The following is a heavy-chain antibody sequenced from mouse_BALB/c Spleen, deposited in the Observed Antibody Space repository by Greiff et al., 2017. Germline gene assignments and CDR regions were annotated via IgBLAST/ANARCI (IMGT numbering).Heavy chain of an antibody. Sequence: EVNVVESGGGLVQPGGSLRLSCATSGFTFTDYYMSWVRQPPGKALEWLGFIRNKANGYTTEYSASVKGRFTISRDNSQSILYLQMNTLRAEDSAAYYCARDEDYAMDYWGQGTSVTVSS. CDR2: IRNKANGYTT. CDR3: ARDEDYAMDY. V-gene: IGHV7-3*02. J-gene: IGHJ4*01. CDR1: GFTFTDYY.